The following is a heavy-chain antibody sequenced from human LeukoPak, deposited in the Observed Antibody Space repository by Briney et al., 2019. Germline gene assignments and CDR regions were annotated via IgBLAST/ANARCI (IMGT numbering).Heavy chain of an antibody. CDR3: AKVAFWSAYYMDV. J-gene: IGHJ6*03. Sequence: GGSLRLSCAASGFTVTDNYMNWVRQSSGKGLEWVSVIYGGGDTNYADSVKGRFTISRDNSKNTLYLQMNSLRAEDTAVYYCAKVAFWSAYYMDVWGKGTTVTVSS. CDR2: IYGGGDT. D-gene: IGHD3-3*01. CDR1: GFTVTDNY. V-gene: IGHV3-53*01.